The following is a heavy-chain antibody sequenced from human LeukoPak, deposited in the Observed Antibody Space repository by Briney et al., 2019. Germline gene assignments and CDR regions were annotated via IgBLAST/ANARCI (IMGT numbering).Heavy chain of an antibody. D-gene: IGHD6-6*01. Sequence: SETLSLTCTVSGGSISSSSYYWGWIRQPPGTGLEWIGEINHSGSTNYNPSLKSRVTISVDTSKNQFSLKLSSVTAADTAVYYCARVSGYSSSSSIDYWGQGTLVTVSS. V-gene: IGHV4-39*07. CDR3: ARVSGYSSSSSIDY. CDR2: INHSGST. CDR1: GGSISSSSYY. J-gene: IGHJ4*02.